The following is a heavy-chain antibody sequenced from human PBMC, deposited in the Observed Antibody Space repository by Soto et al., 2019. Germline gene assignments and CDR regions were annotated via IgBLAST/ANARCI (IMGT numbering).Heavy chain of an antibody. CDR2: IFPGDSDT. Sequence: GESLKISCEASGYTFTSQWIGWVRQKSGIGLEWMGLIFPGDSDTRYSPSFQGQVTISADKSISTAFLQWSSLEASDTAMYYCARLVDGYPGYWGQGTLVTVSS. D-gene: IGHD5-12*01. V-gene: IGHV5-51*01. CDR1: GYTFTSQW. J-gene: IGHJ4*02. CDR3: ARLVDGYPGY.